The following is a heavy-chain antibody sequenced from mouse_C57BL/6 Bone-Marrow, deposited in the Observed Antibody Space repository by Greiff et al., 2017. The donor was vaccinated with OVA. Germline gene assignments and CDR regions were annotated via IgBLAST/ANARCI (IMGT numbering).Heavy chain of an antibody. CDR1: GFTFSNYW. J-gene: IGHJ4*01. V-gene: IGHV6-3*01. Sequence: EVHLVESGGGLVQPGGSMKLSCVASGFTFSNYWMNWVRQSPEKGLEWVAQIRLKSDNYATHYAESVKGRFTISRDDSKSSVYLQMNNLRAEDTGIYYCTGGVPYAMDYWGQGTSVTVSS. CDR3: TGGVPYAMDY. CDR2: IRLKSDNYAT.